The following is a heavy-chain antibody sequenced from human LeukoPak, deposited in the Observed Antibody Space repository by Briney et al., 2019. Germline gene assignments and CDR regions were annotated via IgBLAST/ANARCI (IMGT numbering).Heavy chain of an antibody. J-gene: IGHJ2*01. CDR2: INHSGST. Sequence: SQTLSLTCAVYGGSFSGYYWSWIRQPPGKGLEWIGEINHSGSTNYNPSLKSRVTISVDTSKNQFSLKLSSVTAADTAVYYCARRRPDIVVVVAATRTYWYFDLWGRGTLVTVSS. CDR1: GGSFSGYY. D-gene: IGHD2-15*01. CDR3: ARRRPDIVVVVAATRTYWYFDL. V-gene: IGHV4-34*01.